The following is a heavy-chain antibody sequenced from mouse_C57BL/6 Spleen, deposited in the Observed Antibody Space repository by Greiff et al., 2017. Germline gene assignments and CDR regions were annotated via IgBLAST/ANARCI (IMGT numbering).Heavy chain of an antibody. J-gene: IGHJ2*01. CDR3: VKGYDGVFDY. D-gene: IGHD2-3*01. CDR1: GFTFTDYY. Sequence: EVMLVESGGGLVQPGASLRLSCAASGFTFTDYYMSWVRQPPGKAPEWLALIRNKANGYTTESTASVKGRFTISRDNAQNILYLQMNTLRAEDSVTYYCVKGYDGVFDYWGQGTTLTVSS. CDR2: IRNKANGYTT. V-gene: IGHV7-4*01.